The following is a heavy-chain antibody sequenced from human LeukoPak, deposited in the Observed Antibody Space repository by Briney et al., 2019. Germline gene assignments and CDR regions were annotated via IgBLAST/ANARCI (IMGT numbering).Heavy chain of an antibody. V-gene: IGHV3-73*01. CDR3: TRVVGGYDWNDAFDI. Sequence: GGSLRLSCAASGFTFSGAAIHWARQASGKGLDWVGRIRSKGNNYATAYAASVKGRFTISRDDSKNTAYLQMNSLRIEDTAMYYCTRVVGGYDWNDAFDIWGQGTMVTVSS. D-gene: IGHD5-12*01. CDR1: GFTFSGAA. J-gene: IGHJ3*02. CDR2: IRSKGNNYAT.